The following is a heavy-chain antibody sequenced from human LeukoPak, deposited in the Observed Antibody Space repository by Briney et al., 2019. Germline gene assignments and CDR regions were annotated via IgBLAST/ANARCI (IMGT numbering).Heavy chain of an antibody. CDR1: GFTFSTYA. CDR2: IKQDGSEK. Sequence: GGSLRLSCAASGFTFSTYAMSWVRQAPGKGLEWVANIKQDGSEKYYVDSVKGRFTISRDNAKNSLYLQMNSLRAEDTAVYYCARQIQLWLLYYYYYMDVWGKGTTVTVSS. J-gene: IGHJ6*03. CDR3: ARQIQLWLLYYYYYMDV. D-gene: IGHD5-18*01. V-gene: IGHV3-7*01.